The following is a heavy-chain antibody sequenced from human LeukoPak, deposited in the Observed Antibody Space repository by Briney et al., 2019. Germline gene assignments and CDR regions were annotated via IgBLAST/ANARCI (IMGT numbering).Heavy chain of an antibody. CDR3: AREESGGNAFDI. D-gene: IGHD2-15*01. CDR1: GFTFSSYG. J-gene: IGHJ3*02. CDR2: IWYDGSNK. Sequence: GRSLRLSCAASGFTFSSYGMHWVRQAPGKGLEWVAVIWYDGSNKYYADSVKGRFTISRDNSKNTLYLQMNSLRAEDTAVYYCAREESGGNAFDIWGQGTMVTVSS. V-gene: IGHV3-33*01.